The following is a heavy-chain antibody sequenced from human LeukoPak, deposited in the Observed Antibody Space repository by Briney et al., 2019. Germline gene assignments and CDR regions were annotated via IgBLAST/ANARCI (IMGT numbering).Heavy chain of an antibody. CDR3: ARSGSDSSGYYYDY. CDR2: IYYSGST. Sequence: PSETLSLTCTVSGGSISSYYWSWIRQPPGKGLEWIGYIYYSGSTNYNPSLKSRVTISVDTSKNQFSLKLSSVTAADTAVYYCARSGSDSSGYYYDYWGQGTLVTVSS. V-gene: IGHV4-59*08. D-gene: IGHD3-22*01. CDR1: GGSISSYY. J-gene: IGHJ4*02.